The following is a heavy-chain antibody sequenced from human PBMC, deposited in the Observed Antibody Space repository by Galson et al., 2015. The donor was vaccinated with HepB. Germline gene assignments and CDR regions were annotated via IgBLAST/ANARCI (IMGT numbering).Heavy chain of an antibody. CDR2: LNQHGNEK. V-gene: IGHV3-7*03. CDR1: GFTFTDHW. J-gene: IGHJ3*01. D-gene: IGHD3-16*01. Sequence: SLRLSCAASGFTFTDHWMSWVRQTPRRGLEWVTNLNQHGNEKYYADSVKGRFSISRDNAKNSLYLQMNSLIDEDTAVYYGVRDALGGFDLWGQGTTVTVSS. CDR3: VRDALGGFDL.